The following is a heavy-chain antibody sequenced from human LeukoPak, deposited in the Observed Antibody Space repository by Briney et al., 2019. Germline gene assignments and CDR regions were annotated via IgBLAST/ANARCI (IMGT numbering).Heavy chain of an antibody. CDR3: AKEMEDAFDI. Sequence: PGGSLRLSCAASGFTFSNYAMTWVRQAPGKGLEWVSSITSSGANRYYADSVKGRFTISRDNSKNTLYLQMNSLRAEDTAVYYCAKEMEDAFDIWGQGTMVTVSS. V-gene: IGHV3-23*01. J-gene: IGHJ3*02. D-gene: IGHD3-3*01. CDR1: GFTFSNYA. CDR2: ITSSGANR.